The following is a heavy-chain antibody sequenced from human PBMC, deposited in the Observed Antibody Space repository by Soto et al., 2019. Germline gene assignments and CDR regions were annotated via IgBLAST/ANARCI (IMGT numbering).Heavy chain of an antibody. CDR1: GDSINSYY. CDR3: ARSGNNWFDP. V-gene: IGHV4-59*01. J-gene: IGHJ5*02. Sequence: QVHLQESGPGLVKPSETLSLTCSVSGDSINSYYWNWIRQPPGKGLEWIGYIYYTGNTNYNPSLKSRVIISIDMSKNQFSLSLSSVTAADTAVYYCARSGNNWFDPWGQGTLVTVSS. CDR2: IYYTGNT.